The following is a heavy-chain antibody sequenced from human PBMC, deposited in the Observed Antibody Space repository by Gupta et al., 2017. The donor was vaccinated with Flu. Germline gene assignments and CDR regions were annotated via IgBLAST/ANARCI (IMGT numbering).Heavy chain of an antibody. Sequence: QVHLVESGGGVVQPGRSLRLSCAASGFTFRNYAMHWVRQAPGMGLEWVAVISYDGSNKFYADSVKGRFTISRDNLKNTLYLEVNSLRAADTAAYYCAKAGTRMVIGSHFDYWGQGSLVTVSS. J-gene: IGHJ4*02. CDR1: GFTFRNYA. CDR2: ISYDGSNK. CDR3: AKAGTRMVIGSHFDY. V-gene: IGHV3-30*18. D-gene: IGHD5-18*01.